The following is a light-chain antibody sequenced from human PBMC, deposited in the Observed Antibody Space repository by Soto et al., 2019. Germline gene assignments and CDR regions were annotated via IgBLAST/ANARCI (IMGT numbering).Light chain of an antibody. J-gene: IGLJ1*01. V-gene: IGLV1-44*01. CDR3: AAWDDSLNGRV. CDR2: YDN. Sequence: QSVLTQSPSASGTPGQRVTISASGSTSNIGSNTVNWYQQLPGTAPKLLIYYDNLRPSGVPDRISGSKSGTSASLAISGLQSDDEADYYCAAWDDSLNGRVFGTGTKLTVL. CDR1: TSNIGSNT.